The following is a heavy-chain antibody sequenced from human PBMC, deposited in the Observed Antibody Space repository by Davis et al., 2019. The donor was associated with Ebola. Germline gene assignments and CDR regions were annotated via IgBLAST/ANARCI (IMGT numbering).Heavy chain of an antibody. CDR3: AKVRGVIITVYYFDY. CDR2: ISSSGSTI. D-gene: IGHD3-10*01. CDR1: GFTFSSYA. J-gene: IGHJ4*02. Sequence: GGSLRLSCAASGFTFSSYAMNWVRQAPGKGLEWVSYISSSGSTIYYADSVKGRFTISRDNAKNSLYLQMNSLRAEDTAVYYCAKVRGVIITVYYFDYWGQGTLVTVSS. V-gene: IGHV3-48*04.